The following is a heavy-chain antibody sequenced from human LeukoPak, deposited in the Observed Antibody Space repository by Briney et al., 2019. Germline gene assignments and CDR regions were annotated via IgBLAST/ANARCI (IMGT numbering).Heavy chain of an antibody. CDR3: ARQVYGSGSYCFDY. CDR1: GGSISSYY. V-gene: IGHV4-59*08. CDR2: IYYSGST. J-gene: IGHJ4*02. D-gene: IGHD3-10*01. Sequence: SETLSLTCTVSGGSISSYYWSWIRQPPGKGLEWIGYIYYSGSTNYNPPLKSRVTISVDTSKNQFSLKLSSVTAADTAVYYCARQVYGSGSYCFDYWGQGTLVTVSS.